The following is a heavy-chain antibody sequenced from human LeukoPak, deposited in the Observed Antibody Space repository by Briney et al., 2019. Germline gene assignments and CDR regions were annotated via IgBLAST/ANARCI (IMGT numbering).Heavy chain of an antibody. CDR1: GGSISSYY. D-gene: IGHD3-10*01. Sequence: PSETLSLTCTVSGGSISSYYWSWIRQPPGKGLEWIGYIYYSGSTNYNPSLKSRVTISVDTSKNQFSLKLSSVTAADTAVYYCSRTGYYGSGSRQYDAFDIWGQGTMVTVSS. CDR2: IYYSGST. J-gene: IGHJ3*02. V-gene: IGHV4-59*01. CDR3: SRTGYYGSGSRQYDAFDI.